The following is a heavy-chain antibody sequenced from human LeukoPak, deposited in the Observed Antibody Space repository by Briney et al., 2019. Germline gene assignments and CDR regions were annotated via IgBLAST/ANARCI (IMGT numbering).Heavy chain of an antibody. J-gene: IGHJ4*02. D-gene: IGHD2-21*01. V-gene: IGHV3-48*03. CDR1: GFTFSSYE. CDR2: ISSSGTTI. Sequence: GGSLRLSCVASGFTFSSYECNWVRQAPGKGLDWVAFISSSGTTIYYTDSVKGRFIISRDNSKNSLYLQMNSLRAEDTALYYCARGSIPPDYWGQGTLVTVSS. CDR3: ARGSIPPDY.